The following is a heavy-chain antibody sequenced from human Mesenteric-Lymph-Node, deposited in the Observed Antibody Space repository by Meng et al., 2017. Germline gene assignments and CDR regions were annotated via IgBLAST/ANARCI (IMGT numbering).Heavy chain of an antibody. D-gene: IGHD3-10*01. J-gene: IGHJ4*02. CDR2: IIPIFGTA. V-gene: IGHV1-69*13. Sequence: SVKVSCKASGGTFSSYAISWVRQAPGQGLEWMGGIIPIFGTANYAQKFQGRVTITADESTSTAYMELSSLRSDDSAVYYCARDRWFGSSIYYFDYWGQGTLVTVSS. CDR1: GGTFSSYA. CDR3: ARDRWFGSSIYYFDY.